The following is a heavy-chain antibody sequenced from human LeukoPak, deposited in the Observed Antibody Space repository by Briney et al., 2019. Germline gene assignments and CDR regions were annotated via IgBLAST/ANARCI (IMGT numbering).Heavy chain of an antibody. CDR2: IYYFGSA. CDR3: ARQIYRNYVSSWFDP. V-gene: IGHV4-39*01. CDR1: GDYMNNTNNY. D-gene: IGHD4-11*01. Sequence: SESLSLTCTVSGDYMNNTNNYWAWIRQPQGLGLVWIVSIYYFGSAYYKPFLWRLVTLSVDTSKNQFSLRLSSVTATDTAVYYCARQIYRNYVSSWFDPWGQGTLVTVSS. J-gene: IGHJ5*02.